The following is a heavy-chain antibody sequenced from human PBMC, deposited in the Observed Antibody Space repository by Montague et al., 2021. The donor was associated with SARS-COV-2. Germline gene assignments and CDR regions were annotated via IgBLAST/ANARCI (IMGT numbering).Heavy chain of an antibody. J-gene: IGHJ4*03. V-gene: IGHV4-39*01. CDR3: ARQLPSYCNTNKCYPCYFDV. CDR2: ISYAGRT. CDR1: GGSISSPDYY. D-gene: IGHD2/OR15-2a*01. Sequence: SETLSLTCTVSGGSISSPDYYWGWIRQSPGKGLEWIGSISYAGRTYYNPSLRSRVSFSMDTSKNHFSLSLNSVTAADTAVYFCARQLPSYCNTNKCYPCYFDVWGQGALVTVSS.